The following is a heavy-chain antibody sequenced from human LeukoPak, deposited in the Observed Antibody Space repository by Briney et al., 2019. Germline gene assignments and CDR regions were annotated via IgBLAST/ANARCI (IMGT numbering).Heavy chain of an antibody. CDR1: GFTFDDYG. V-gene: IGHV3-9*01. CDR3: AKDMEGMGCSSTSCDYGMDV. D-gene: IGHD2-2*01. J-gene: IGHJ6*02. Sequence: PGGSLRLSCAAAGFTFDDYGMHWVQQAPGKGLEWVAGISWNSGSIGYADSVKGRFTISRDNAKRSLYLQMDSLRAEDTAVYYCAKDMEGMGCSSTSCDYGMDVWGQGTTVTVSS. CDR2: ISWNSGSI.